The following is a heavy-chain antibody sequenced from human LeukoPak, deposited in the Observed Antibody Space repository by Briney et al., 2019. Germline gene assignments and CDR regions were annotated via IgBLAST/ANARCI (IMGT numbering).Heavy chain of an antibody. CDR1: GFIFSTYS. D-gene: IGHD2-21*02. V-gene: IGHV3-48*04. J-gene: IGHJ4*02. CDR3: ARESLDCNGDCYDY. Sequence: GGSLRLSCAASGFIFSTYSMNWVRQAPGKGPEWLSYISGSGSKIHYADSVKGRFTISRDNAKNSLYLHANSLRAEDTALYYCARESLDCNGDCYDYWGQGTLVTVSS. CDR2: ISGSGSKI.